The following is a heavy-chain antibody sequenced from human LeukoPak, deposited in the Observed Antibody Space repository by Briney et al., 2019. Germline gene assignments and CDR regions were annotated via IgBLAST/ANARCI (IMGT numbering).Heavy chain of an antibody. CDR1: GYTFTGYY. CDR2: INPNSGGT. D-gene: IGHD3-22*01. Sequence: ASVKVSCKASGYTFTGYYMHWVRQAPGQGLEWMGWINPNSGGTNYAQKFQGRVTMTRDTSISTAYMELSRLRSDDTAVYYCARKGRGYYHDSSGYPDAFDIWGQGTMVSVSS. CDR3: ARKGRGYYHDSSGYPDAFDI. V-gene: IGHV1-2*02. J-gene: IGHJ3*02.